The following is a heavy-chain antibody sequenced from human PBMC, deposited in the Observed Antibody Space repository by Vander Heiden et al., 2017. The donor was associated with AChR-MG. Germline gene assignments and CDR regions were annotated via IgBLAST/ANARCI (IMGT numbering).Heavy chain of an antibody. D-gene: IGHD2-15*01. J-gene: IGHJ4*02. V-gene: IGHV1-69*01. CDR1: GGTFRRYP. CDR3: ARLGGYCSGGSCYSWSGSMYYFDY. CDR2: IIPIFGTA. Sequence: QVQLVQSGAEVKKPGSSVKVACKASGGTFRRYPISRVRHAPGQGLEWMGGIIPIFGTANYAQKFQGRVTITADESTSTAYMELSSLRSEDTAVYYCARLGGYCSGGSCYSWSGSMYYFDYWGQGTLVTVSS.